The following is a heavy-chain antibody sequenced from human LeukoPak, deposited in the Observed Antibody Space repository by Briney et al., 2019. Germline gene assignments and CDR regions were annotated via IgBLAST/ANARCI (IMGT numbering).Heavy chain of an antibody. Sequence: GGSLRLSCAASGFTFSSYAMHWVRQAPGKGLEWVAVISYDGSNKYYADSVKGRFTISRDNSKNTLYLQMNSLRAEDTAVYYCARSGGAQDAFDIWSQGTMVTVSS. CDR3: ARSGGAQDAFDI. CDR1: GFTFSSYA. V-gene: IGHV3-30*04. J-gene: IGHJ3*02. CDR2: ISYDGSNK. D-gene: IGHD1-26*01.